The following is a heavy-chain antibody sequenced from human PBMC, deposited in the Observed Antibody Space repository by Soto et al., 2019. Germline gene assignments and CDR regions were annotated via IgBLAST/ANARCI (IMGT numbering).Heavy chain of an antibody. CDR1: GFTFSGLG. CDR3: ERDGVGHTTSFGYFDY. J-gene: IGHJ4*02. V-gene: IGHV3-33*01. D-gene: IGHD1-26*01. CDR2: IRYDGSNK. Sequence: VQLVESGGGVVQPGRSLRLSCAASGFTFSGLGMHWVRQAPGKGLVWVAVIRYDGSNKYYADAVKGRFTISRDNSKDTLYLQLNRVRADDTAVYYCERDGVGHTTSFGYFDYWGQGALVTVSS.